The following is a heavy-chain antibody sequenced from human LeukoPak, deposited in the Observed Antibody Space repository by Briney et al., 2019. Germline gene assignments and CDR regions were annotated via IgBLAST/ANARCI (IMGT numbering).Heavy chain of an antibody. J-gene: IGHJ3*02. CDR2: INPSSGGT. V-gene: IGHV1-2*06. Sequence: GASVKVSCKASGYSFTGYYMHWVRQAPGQGLEWMGRINPSSGGTNYAQKFQGRVTMTRDTSISTAYMELRRLRSDDTAVYYCARAQGQYYYDSSTLIGAFDIWGRGTMVTVSS. D-gene: IGHD3-22*01. CDR1: GYSFTGYY. CDR3: ARAQGQYYYDSSTLIGAFDI.